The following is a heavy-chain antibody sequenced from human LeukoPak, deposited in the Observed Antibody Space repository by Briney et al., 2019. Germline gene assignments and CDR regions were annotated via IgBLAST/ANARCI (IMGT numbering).Heavy chain of an antibody. V-gene: IGHV3-23*01. CDR3: AKKREAYCSGGSCYGSDKLFPADY. CDR2: ISGTGGST. J-gene: IGHJ4*02. CDR1: GFTVSSNY. D-gene: IGHD2-15*01. Sequence: GGSLRLSCAASGFTVSSNYMSWVRQAPRKGLEWVSSISGTGGSTFYADSVKGRFTISRDNSKNTLYLQMNSLRAEDTAIYYCAKKREAYCSGGSCYGSDKLFPADYWGQGTLVTVSS.